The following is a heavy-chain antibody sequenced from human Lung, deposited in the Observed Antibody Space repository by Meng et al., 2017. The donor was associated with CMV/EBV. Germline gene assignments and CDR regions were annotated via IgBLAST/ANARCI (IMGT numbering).Heavy chain of an antibody. CDR3: AKSPYYGSGSFRAYFDY. CDR1: GFTFADYA. V-gene: IGHV3-43D*03. J-gene: IGHJ4*02. D-gene: IGHD3-10*01. CDR2: ISWDGGST. Sequence: EVQLVESGGVVVQPGGSLRLSWAAAGFTFADYAMFWVRQAPGKGLEWVSLISWDGGSTYYSDSVKGRFTISRDNSKNSLYLQMNSLRPEDTAMYYCAKSPYYGSGSFRAYFDYWGQGTLVTVSS.